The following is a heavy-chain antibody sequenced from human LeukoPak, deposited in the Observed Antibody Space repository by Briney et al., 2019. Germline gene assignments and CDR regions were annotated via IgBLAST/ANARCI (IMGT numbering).Heavy chain of an antibody. CDR3: ARGGDGNRTDFDY. D-gene: IGHD5-24*01. CDR1: GYTFTAYY. Sequence: ASVKVSCKASGYTFTAYYMHWLRQAPGQGLQWMGWINPNSGDTNYAQNSQGRVTMTRDTSISTAYMELNSLTSDDTAVYYCARGGDGNRTDFDYWGQGTLVTVSS. J-gene: IGHJ4*02. V-gene: IGHV1-2*02. CDR2: INPNSGDT.